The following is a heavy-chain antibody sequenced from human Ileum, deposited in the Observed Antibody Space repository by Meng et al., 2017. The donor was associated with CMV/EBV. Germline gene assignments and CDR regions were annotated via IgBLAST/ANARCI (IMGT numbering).Heavy chain of an antibody. D-gene: IGHD1-1*01. V-gene: IGHV4-61*02. Sequence: QLQGPGPGLGVLSETLSLPGTVLVASVGMGDYNWSWSRQPAGKGLEWIGRIHISGATNYNPSLKSRVTMSVDTSKNQFSLKVRSVTAADTAVYYCAREMSRTGFFDYWGQGNLVTVSS. J-gene: IGHJ4*02. CDR2: IHISGAT. CDR3: AREMSRTGFFDY. CDR1: VASVGMGDYN.